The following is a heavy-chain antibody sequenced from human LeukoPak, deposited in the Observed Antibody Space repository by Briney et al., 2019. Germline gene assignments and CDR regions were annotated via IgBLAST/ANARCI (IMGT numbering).Heavy chain of an antibody. Sequence: GGSLRLSCAASGFTFSDYYMSWIRQAPGKGLEWVSYISSSGSTIYYADSVKGRFTISRDNAKNSLYLQMNSLRAEDTAVYYCAREVRQQLVMVDYWGQGTLVTVSS. CDR2: ISSSGSTI. CDR1: GFTFSDYY. J-gene: IGHJ4*02. D-gene: IGHD6-13*01. V-gene: IGHV3-11*04. CDR3: AREVRQQLVMVDY.